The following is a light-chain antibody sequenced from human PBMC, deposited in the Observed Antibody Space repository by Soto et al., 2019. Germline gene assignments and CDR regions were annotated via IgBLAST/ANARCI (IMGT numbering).Light chain of an antibody. Sequence: EIGLTQSPCTLSLSPGETATLSCRASQSVINNYLAWYQQKPGQAPRLLIYGASNRATGIPDRFSGSGSGTDFTLTISRLAPEDFAVYYCQQYGSSGTFGQGTKVDIK. CDR1: QSVINNY. V-gene: IGKV3-20*01. CDR2: GAS. J-gene: IGKJ1*01. CDR3: QQYGSSGT.